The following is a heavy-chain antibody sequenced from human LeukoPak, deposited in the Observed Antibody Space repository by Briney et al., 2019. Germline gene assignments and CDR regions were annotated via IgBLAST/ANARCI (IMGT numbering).Heavy chain of an antibody. CDR3: AGGDSSSWVDY. Sequence: WETLSLTCTVSGGSISSYYWYWIRQPPGKGPEWIGNMLYRGSTNYNPSLKSRVTISADVSKNQFSLKLSSVTAADTAIYYCAGGDSSSWVDYWGQGTLVTVSS. CDR2: MLYRGST. D-gene: IGHD6-13*01. V-gene: IGHV4-59*01. J-gene: IGHJ4*02. CDR1: GGSISSYY.